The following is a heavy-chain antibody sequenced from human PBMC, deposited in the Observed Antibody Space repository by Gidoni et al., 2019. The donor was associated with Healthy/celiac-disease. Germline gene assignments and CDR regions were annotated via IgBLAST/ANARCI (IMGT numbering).Heavy chain of an antibody. CDR2: ISGSGGST. D-gene: IGHD4-17*01. V-gene: IGHV3-23*01. Sequence: EVQLLESGGGLVQPGGSLRLSCAASGSTSSSSAMSWVRQAPGKGLGWVSAISGSGGSTYYADSVKGRFTISRDNSKNTLYLQMNSLRAEDTAVYYCANSPYVTTSDYFDYWGQGTLVTVSS. J-gene: IGHJ4*02. CDR1: GSTSSSSA. CDR3: ANSPYVTTSDYFDY.